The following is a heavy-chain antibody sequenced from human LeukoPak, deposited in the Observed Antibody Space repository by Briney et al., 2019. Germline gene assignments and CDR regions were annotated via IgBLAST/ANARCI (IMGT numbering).Heavy chain of an antibody. D-gene: IGHD2-2*01. CDR3: AKTPGYCSSTSCFYYFDY. CDR1: GFTFSSYA. Sequence: GGSLRLSCAASGFTFSSYAMSWVRQAPGKGLEWVSGISGSGGSTYYADSVKGRFSIPRDNSKNTLYLQMSSLRAEDTAVYYCAKTPGYCSSTSCFYYFDYWGQGTLVTVSS. V-gene: IGHV3-23*01. J-gene: IGHJ4*02. CDR2: ISGSGGST.